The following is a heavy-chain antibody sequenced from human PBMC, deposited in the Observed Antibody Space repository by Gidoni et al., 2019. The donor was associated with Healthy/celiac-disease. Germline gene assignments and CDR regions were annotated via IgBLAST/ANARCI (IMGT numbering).Heavy chain of an antibody. Sequence: QVQLVESGGGVVKPGRSLRLSCAASGFTFSSYGMHWVRQAPGKGLEWVAVISYDGSNKYYADSVKGRFTISRDNSKNTLYLQMNSLRAEDTAVYYCAKGPGTFDYWGQGTLVTVSS. J-gene: IGHJ4*02. D-gene: IGHD1-1*01. CDR3: AKGPGTFDY. V-gene: IGHV3-30*18. CDR2: ISYDGSNK. CDR1: GFTFSSYG.